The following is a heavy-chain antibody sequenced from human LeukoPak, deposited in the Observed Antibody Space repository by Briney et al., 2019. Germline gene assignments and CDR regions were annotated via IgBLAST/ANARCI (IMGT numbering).Heavy chain of an antibody. V-gene: IGHV1-46*01. Sequence: ASVKVSCKASGYTFTSYGISWVRQAPGQGLEWMGIINPSGGSTSYAQKFQGRVTMTRDTSTSTVYMELSSLRSEDTAVYYCARGGTMVYAILDYWGQGTLVTVSS. CDR1: GYTFTSYG. D-gene: IGHD2-8*01. CDR3: ARGGTMVYAILDY. J-gene: IGHJ4*02. CDR2: INPSGGST.